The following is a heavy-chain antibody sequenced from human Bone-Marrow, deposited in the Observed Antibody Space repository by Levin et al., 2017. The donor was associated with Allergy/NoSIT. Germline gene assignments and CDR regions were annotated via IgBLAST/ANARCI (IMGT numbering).Heavy chain of an antibody. J-gene: IGHJ4*02. V-gene: IGHV4-39*01. CDR2: VYYTGST. CDR3: PRAPYYGPARPYQYDY. CDR1: GGSIRSSTYS. D-gene: IGHD3-10*01. Sequence: SQTLSLPCPVSGGSIRSSTYSWGWLRQPPGKGLEWIGNVYYTGSTHYNPSLKSRVTISADTSKNQISLKLSSVTAADTAVYYCPRAPYYGPARPYQYDYWGQGTLVTVSS.